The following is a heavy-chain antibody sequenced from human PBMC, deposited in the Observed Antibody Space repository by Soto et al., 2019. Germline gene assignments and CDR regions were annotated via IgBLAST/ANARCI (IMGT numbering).Heavy chain of an antibody. J-gene: IGHJ6*03. V-gene: IGHV1-18*01. CDR1: GYTFTSYG. D-gene: IGHD1-7*01. Sequence: ASVKVSCKASGYTFTSYGISWVRQAPGQGLEWMGWISACNGNTNYAQKLQGRVTITRDTSASTAYMELSSLRSEDTAVYYCARDGFGTTWDYYYYYKAVWAKGTTVTVSS. CDR3: ARDGFGTTWDYYYYYKAV. CDR2: ISACNGNT.